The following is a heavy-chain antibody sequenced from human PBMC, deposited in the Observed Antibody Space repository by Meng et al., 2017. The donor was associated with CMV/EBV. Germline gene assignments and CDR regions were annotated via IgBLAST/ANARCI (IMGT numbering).Heavy chain of an antibody. J-gene: IGHJ4*01. D-gene: IGHD2-21*01. CDR1: GYTFTGYG. Sequence: QVHLVQSGVEVKKPGASVKGSCKASGYTFTGYGISWVRQAPGQGLEWMGWISVYNGHTNFAQNLQGRVTMTTDTSTSTAYVELRSLRSDDTAIYYCARGVPLGIIYSFDYWGQGTLVTVSS. CDR3: ARGVPLGIIYSFDY. CDR2: ISVYNGHT. V-gene: IGHV1-18*01.